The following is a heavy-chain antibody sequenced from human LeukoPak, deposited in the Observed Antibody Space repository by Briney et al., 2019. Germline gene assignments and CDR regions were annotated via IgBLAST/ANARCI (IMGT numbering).Heavy chain of an antibody. CDR1: GFSFDDYG. D-gene: IGHD6-13*01. Sequence: GGSLRLSCAASGFSFDDYGMSWVRQAPGKGLEWVSGLNWNGGSTGYADSVKGRFTISRDNAKNSLYLQMNSLRAEDTALYYCARQYSSSSYYYYYHMDVWGKGTTVTVSS. V-gene: IGHV3-20*04. J-gene: IGHJ6*03. CDR3: ARQYSSSSYYYYYHMDV. CDR2: LNWNGGST.